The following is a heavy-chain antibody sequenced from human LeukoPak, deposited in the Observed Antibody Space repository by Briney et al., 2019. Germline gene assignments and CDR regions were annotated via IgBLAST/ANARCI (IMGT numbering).Heavy chain of an antibody. CDR1: GFTFSSYA. CDR3: ARRSSGSYSIDY. CDR2: ISGSGGGT. J-gene: IGHJ4*02. D-gene: IGHD1-26*01. V-gene: IGHV3-23*01. Sequence: GGSLRLSCVASGFTFSSYAMIWVRQAPGKGLEWLSSISGSGGGTYYADSVKGRSSISRDNSKNTLYLEMSTLGAEDTAVYYCARRSSGSYSIDYWGQGTLVTVSS.